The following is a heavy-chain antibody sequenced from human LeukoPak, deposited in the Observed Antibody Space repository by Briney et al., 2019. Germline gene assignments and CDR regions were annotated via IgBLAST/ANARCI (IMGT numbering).Heavy chain of an antibody. CDR3: ARWYSSSWYGAGYYFDY. Sequence: PSETLSLTCTVSGGSISGSSYYWGWIRQPPGKGLEWIGSIYYSGSTYYNPSLKSRVTISVDTSKNQFSLKLSSVTAADTAVYYCARWYSSSWYGAGYYFDYWGQGTLVTVSS. J-gene: IGHJ4*02. CDR1: GGSISGSSYY. D-gene: IGHD6-13*01. V-gene: IGHV4-39*01. CDR2: IYYSGST.